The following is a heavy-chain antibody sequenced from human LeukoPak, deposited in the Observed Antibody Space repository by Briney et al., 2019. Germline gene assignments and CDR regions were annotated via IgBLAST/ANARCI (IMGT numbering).Heavy chain of an antibody. CDR1: GFTFSSYA. CDR3: AKGYCSSTSCYARFDY. Sequence: GGSLRLSCAASGFTFSSYAMSWVRQAPGKGLEWVSAISGSGGSTYYADSVKGRFTISRDNSKNTLYLQMNSLRAEDTAVYYCAKGYCSSTSCYARFDYWVQGTLVTVSS. CDR2: ISGSGGST. D-gene: IGHD2-2*01. J-gene: IGHJ4*02. V-gene: IGHV3-23*01.